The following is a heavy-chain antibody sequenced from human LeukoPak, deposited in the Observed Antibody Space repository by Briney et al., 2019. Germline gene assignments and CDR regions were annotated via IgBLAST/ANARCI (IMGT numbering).Heavy chain of an antibody. CDR3: ASGRPEYRYYFDY. V-gene: IGHV4-59*01. Sequence: KPSETLSLTCTVSGGSISSYYWSWIRQPPGKGLEWIGYIYYSGSTNYNPSLKSRVTISVDTSKNQFSLKLSSVTAADTAVYYCASGRPEYRYYFDYWGQGTLVTVSS. J-gene: IGHJ4*02. CDR1: GGSISSYY. D-gene: IGHD6-6*01. CDR2: IYYSGST.